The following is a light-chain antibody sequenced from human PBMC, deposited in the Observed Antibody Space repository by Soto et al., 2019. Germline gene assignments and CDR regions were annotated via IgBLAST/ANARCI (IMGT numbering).Light chain of an antibody. CDR1: QSISSW. CDR2: DAS. Sequence: DIRMTQSHSTLSATAGDRVTITCRASQSISSWLAGYQHKPGKAPKLLIYDASNLDSGVPSRFSGSGSGTEVSLTISNLQPDDCATYYCQQYENYWTFGQGTRVEIK. V-gene: IGKV1-5*01. CDR3: QQYENYWT. J-gene: IGKJ1*01.